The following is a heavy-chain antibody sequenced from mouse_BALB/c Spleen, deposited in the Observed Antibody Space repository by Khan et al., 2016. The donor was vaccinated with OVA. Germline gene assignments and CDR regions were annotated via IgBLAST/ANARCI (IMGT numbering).Heavy chain of an antibody. V-gene: IGHV1-7*01. J-gene: IGHJ2*01. Sequence: QVQLKQSGAELAKPGASVKMSCKASGYTFSTYWIHWVKQRPGQGLEWIGYINLSSGYTYYNQRFNDKATLTADKSSSTAYMQLSSLTSEDSAVYYCARDRIDYWGQGTTLTVSS. CDR2: INLSSGYT. CDR1: GYTFSTYW. CDR3: ARDRIDY.